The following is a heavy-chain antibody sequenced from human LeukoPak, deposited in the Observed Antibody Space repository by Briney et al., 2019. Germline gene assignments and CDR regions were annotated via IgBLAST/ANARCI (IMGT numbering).Heavy chain of an antibody. CDR2: ISRSGRTI. D-gene: IGHD3-16*01. V-gene: IGHV3-48*03. CDR1: GFTFSTYE. CDR3: ASGGAVDDLFQH. J-gene: IGHJ1*01. Sequence: PGGSPRLSCAASGFTFSTYEMNWVRQAPGKGLEWVSYISRSGRTIYYADSVKGRFTISRDNAKNSLYLQMNSLRVEDTAVYYCASGGAVDDLFQHWGQGTLVTVSS.